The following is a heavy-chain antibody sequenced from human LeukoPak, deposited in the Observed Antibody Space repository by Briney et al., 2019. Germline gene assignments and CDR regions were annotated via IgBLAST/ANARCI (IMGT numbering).Heavy chain of an antibody. V-gene: IGHV1-69*01. J-gene: IGHJ6*04. CDR2: IIPIFGTA. CDR3: ARDQDIVVVPAAMGLGGLSDYYYGMDV. CDR1: GGTFSSYA. Sequence: SVKVSCKASGGTFSSYAISWVRQAPGQGLEWMGGIIPIFGTANYAQKFQGRVTITADESTSTAYMELSSLRSEDTAVYYCARDQDIVVVPAAMGLGGLSDYYYGMDVWGKGTTVTVSS. D-gene: IGHD2-2*01.